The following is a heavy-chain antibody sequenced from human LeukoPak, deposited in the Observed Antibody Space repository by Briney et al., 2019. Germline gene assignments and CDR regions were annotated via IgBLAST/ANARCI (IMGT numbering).Heavy chain of an antibody. J-gene: IGHJ4*02. CDR3: ARDRGYSYCPFDY. CDR1: GFTFSTYS. Sequence: GGSLRLSCAASGFTFSTYSMNWVRQAPGKGLEWVSSISSSSSYIYYADSVKGRFTISRDNAKNSLYLQMNGLRAEDTAVYYCARDRGYSYCPFDYWGQGTLVTVSS. V-gene: IGHV3-21*01. CDR2: ISSSSSYI. D-gene: IGHD5-18*01.